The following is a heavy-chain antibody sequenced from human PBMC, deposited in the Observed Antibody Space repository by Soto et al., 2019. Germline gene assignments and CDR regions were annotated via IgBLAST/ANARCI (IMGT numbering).Heavy chain of an antibody. J-gene: IGHJ4*02. Sequence: ASVKVSCKAAGYTFTRYAMHWVRQATGQRLEWMGWINAGNGNTKYSQKFQGRVTITRDTSASTAYMELSSLRSEDTAVYYCAKHLQYDRGWPLRYWGQGTLVTVSS. CDR3: AKHLQYDRGWPLRY. CDR2: INAGNGNT. V-gene: IGHV1-3*01. D-gene: IGHD6-19*01. CDR1: GYTFTRYA.